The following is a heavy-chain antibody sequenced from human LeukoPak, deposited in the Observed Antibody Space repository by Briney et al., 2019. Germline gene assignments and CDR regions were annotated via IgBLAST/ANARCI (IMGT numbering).Heavy chain of an antibody. CDR1: GFTVSSNY. CDR2: IYSGGST. D-gene: IGHD3-3*01. CDR3: ARESIFGVVTV. V-gene: IGHV3-66*02. J-gene: IGHJ4*02. Sequence: GGSLRLSCAASGFTVSSNYMSWVRQAPGKGLEWVSVIYSGGSTYYADSVKGRFTISRDNSKNTLYLQMNSLRAEDTAVYYFARESIFGVVTVWGQGTLVTVSS.